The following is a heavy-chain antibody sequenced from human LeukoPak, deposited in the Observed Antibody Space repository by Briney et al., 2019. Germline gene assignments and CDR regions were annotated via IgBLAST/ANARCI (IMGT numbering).Heavy chain of an antibody. D-gene: IGHD2-8*01. V-gene: IGHV4-59*01. CDR2: IYYSGST. CDR1: GGSISSYY. J-gene: IGHJ5*02. Sequence: PSETLSLTCTVSGGSISSYYWSWIRQPPGKGLEWIGYIYYSGSTNYNPSLKSRVTISVDTSKNQFSLKLSSVTAADTAVYYCARVRRYRTNGVCPTGFDPWGQGTLVTVSS. CDR3: ARVRRYRTNGVCPTGFDP.